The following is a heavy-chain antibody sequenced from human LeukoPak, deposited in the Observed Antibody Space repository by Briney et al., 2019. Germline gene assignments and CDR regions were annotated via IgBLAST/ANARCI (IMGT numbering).Heavy chain of an antibody. J-gene: IGHJ2*01. CDR3: ARDRSVTGYWYFDL. D-gene: IGHD2-21*02. Sequence: SETLSLTCTVSGGSISSYSWSWIRQPPGKGLEWIGYLYPSGGTFYNPSVKSRVTILVDRSKNQFSLNLNSVTAADTAVYYCARDRSVTGYWYFDLWGRGTLVTVSS. CDR2: LYPSGGT. CDR1: GGSISSYS. V-gene: IGHV4-59*12.